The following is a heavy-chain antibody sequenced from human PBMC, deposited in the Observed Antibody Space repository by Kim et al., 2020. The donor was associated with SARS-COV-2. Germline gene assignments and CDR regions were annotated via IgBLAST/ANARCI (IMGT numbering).Heavy chain of an antibody. Sequence: SWKGRFTVSRDNGKNSLFLQMNSLRDEDTAVYYCARGRSFGGIIVSASDIWGQGTMVTVSS. V-gene: IGHV3-48*02. CDR3: ARGRSFGGIIVSASDI. D-gene: IGHD3-16*02. J-gene: IGHJ3*02.